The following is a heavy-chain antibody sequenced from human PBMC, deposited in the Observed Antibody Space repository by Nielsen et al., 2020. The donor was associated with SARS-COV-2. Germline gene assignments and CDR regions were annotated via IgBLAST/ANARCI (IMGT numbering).Heavy chain of an antibody. V-gene: IGHV3-23*01. J-gene: IGHJ4*02. D-gene: IGHD3-22*01. Sequence: GESLKISCAASGFTFNNYDMSWVRQAPEKGLEWVSSISGGDDSTYYADSVKGRFTISRDNSKNTLYLQMNSLRAEDTAVYYCAKHRWGHFYDSIDYWGQGNLVTVSS. CDR3: AKHRWGHFYDSIDY. CDR1: GFTFNNYD. CDR2: ISGGDDST.